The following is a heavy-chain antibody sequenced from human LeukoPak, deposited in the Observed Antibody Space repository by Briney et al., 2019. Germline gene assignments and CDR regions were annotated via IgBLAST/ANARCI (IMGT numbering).Heavy chain of an antibody. V-gene: IGHV3-21*01. J-gene: IGHJ4*02. Sequence: GGSLRLSCAASGFTFSSYSMNWVRQAPGKGLEWVSSISSSSSYIYYADSVKGRFTISRDNAKNSLFLQMNSLRAEDTAVYYCARRRDSGSLQHFDYWGQGTLVTVSS. D-gene: IGHD1-26*01. CDR2: ISSSSSYI. CDR3: ARRRDSGSLQHFDY. CDR1: GFTFSSYS.